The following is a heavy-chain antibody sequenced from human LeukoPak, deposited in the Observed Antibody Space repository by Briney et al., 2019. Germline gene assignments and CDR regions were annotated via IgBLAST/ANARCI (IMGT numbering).Heavy chain of an antibody. D-gene: IGHD3-10*01. CDR2: ISGSGGST. CDR3: VRDRGWFHFDL. J-gene: IGHJ4*02. Sequence: SGGSLRLSCAASGFTFSSYAMSWVRQAPGKGLEWVSAISGSGGSTYYADSVKGRFTISRDNSKNTLFLQLSSLRAEDTAVYYCVRDRGWFHFDLWGQGTLVTVSS. V-gene: IGHV3-23*01. CDR1: GFTFSSYA.